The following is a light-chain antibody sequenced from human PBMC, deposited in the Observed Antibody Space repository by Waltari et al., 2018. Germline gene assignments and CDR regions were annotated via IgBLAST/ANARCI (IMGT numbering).Light chain of an antibody. CDR1: SSDVGGYNL. CDR2: EVS. CDR3: CSYAGSSTL. J-gene: IGLJ2*01. V-gene: IGLV2-23*02. Sequence: QSALTQPASVSGSPGQSITIPCTGTSSDVGGYNLVSWYQQHPGKAPKLMIYEVSKRPSGVSNRFSGSKSGNTASLTISGLQAEDEADYYCCSYAGSSTLFGGGTKLTVL.